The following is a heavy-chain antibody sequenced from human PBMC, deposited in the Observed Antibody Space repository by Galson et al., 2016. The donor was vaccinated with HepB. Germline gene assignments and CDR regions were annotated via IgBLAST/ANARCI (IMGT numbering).Heavy chain of an antibody. CDR3: ARGQLLRNWFDP. CDR2: INHSGTT. D-gene: IGHD2-15*01. J-gene: IGHJ5*02. V-gene: IGHV4-34*01. Sequence: SETLSLTCAVYGGSFSAYYWSWIRQPPGKGLEWIGEINHSGTTKYNPSLKSRVTISVATSKKQFSLKLNSVTAADTAVYYCARGQLLRNWFDPWGQGTLVTVSS. CDR1: GGSFSAYY.